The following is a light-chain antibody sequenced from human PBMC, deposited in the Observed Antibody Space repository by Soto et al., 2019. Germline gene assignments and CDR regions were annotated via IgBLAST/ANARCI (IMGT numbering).Light chain of an antibody. CDR2: DVS. J-gene: IGLJ1*01. CDR3: CSYAGRYTSSYV. V-gene: IGLV2-11*01. CDR1: SSDVGGYNY. Sequence: QSVLTQPRSVSGSLGQSVTISCTGTSSDVGGYNYVSWYQQHPGKAPKLMIYDVSKRPSGVPDRFSGSKSGNTASLTISGLQAEDEADYYCCSYAGRYTSSYVVRTGTKVTVL.